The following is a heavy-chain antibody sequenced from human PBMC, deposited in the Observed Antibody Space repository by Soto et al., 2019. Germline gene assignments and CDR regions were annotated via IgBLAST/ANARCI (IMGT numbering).Heavy chain of an antibody. CDR1: GFSLSNARMG. V-gene: IGHV2-26*01. Sequence: QVTLKESGPVLVKPTETLTLTCTVSGFSLSNARMGVSWIRQPPGKALEWLAHIFSNDEKSYSTSLKSRLNISNDTSKSQVVLTMPNIDLVDTAAYCCARILVFWSDYYFDFWGQGTLVTVSS. CDR2: IFSNDEK. CDR3: ARILVFWSDYYFDF. D-gene: IGHD3-3*01. J-gene: IGHJ4*02.